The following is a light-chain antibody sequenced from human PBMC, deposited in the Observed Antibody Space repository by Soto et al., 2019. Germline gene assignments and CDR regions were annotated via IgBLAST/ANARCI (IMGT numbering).Light chain of an antibody. CDR2: KAS. Sequence: IRMTQSPSTLSASVGDRVTITCRASQSISSWLAWYQQKPGKAPKLLIYKASSLESGVPSRFSGSASGTEFTLTISSLQPDDFATYFCQQYYSYSGTFGQGTKVDIK. CDR3: QQYYSYSGT. V-gene: IGKV1-5*03. CDR1: QSISSW. J-gene: IGKJ1*01.